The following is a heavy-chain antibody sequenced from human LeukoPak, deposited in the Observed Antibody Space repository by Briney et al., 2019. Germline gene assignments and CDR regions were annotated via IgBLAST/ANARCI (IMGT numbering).Heavy chain of an antibody. CDR3: ARVDRDYGLYYFDY. V-gene: IGHV4-39*07. J-gene: IGHJ4*02. CDR2: MYYSGST. CDR1: GGSISSSSYY. D-gene: IGHD4-17*01. Sequence: SETLSLTCTVSGGSISSSSYYWGWIRQPPGKGLEWIGSMYYSGSTYYNPSLKSRVTIFVDTSKNQFSLKLSSVTAADTAVYYCARVDRDYGLYYFDYWGQGTLVTVSS.